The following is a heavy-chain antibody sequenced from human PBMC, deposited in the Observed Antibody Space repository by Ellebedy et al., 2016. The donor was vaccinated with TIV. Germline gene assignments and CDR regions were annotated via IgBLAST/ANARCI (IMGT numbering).Heavy chain of an antibody. V-gene: IGHV3-30*18. Sequence: GESLKISXAASGFTFSSYGMHWVRQAPGKGLEWVAVISYDGSNKYYADSVKGRFTISRDNSKNTLYLQMNSLRAEDTAVYYCAKVIEPQSLVGACDYWGQGILVTVSS. D-gene: IGHD1-26*01. J-gene: IGHJ4*02. CDR1: GFTFSSYG. CDR3: AKVIEPQSLVGACDY. CDR2: ISYDGSNK.